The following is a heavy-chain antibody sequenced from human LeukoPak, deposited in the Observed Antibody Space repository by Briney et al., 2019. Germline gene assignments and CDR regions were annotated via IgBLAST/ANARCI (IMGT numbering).Heavy chain of an antibody. Sequence: GRSLRPSCAASGFTFDDYAMHWVRQAPGKGLEWVSGISWNSGSIGYADSVKGRFTISRDNATNSLYLQMNSLRAEDTAVYYCARAPPPFWELFYFDYWGQGTLVTVSS. CDR3: ARAPPPFWELFYFDY. CDR2: ISWNSGSI. CDR1: GFTFDDYA. J-gene: IGHJ4*02. V-gene: IGHV3-9*01. D-gene: IGHD3-10*01.